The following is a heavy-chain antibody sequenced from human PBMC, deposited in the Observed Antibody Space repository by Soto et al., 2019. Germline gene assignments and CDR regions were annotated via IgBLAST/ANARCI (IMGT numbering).Heavy chain of an antibody. D-gene: IGHD3-9*01. J-gene: IGHJ4*02. V-gene: IGHV3-23*01. Sequence: GGSLRLSCAASGFTFSSYAMSWVRQAPGKGLEWVSAISGSGGSTYYADSVKGRFTISRDNSKNTLYLQMNSLRAEDTAVYYCAKDPAFNDILTGYSFWGQGTLVTVSS. CDR3: AKDPAFNDILTGYSF. CDR2: ISGSGGST. CDR1: GFTFSSYA.